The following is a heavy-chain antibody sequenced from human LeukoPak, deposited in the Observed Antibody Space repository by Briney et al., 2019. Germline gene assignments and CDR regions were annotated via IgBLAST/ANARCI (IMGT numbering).Heavy chain of an antibody. CDR1: GFTFSTSA. J-gene: IGHJ3*02. CDR3: AAERYGGISDCCNFEI. CDR2: IIVGTGTT. D-gene: IGHD4-23*01. V-gene: IGHV1-58*01. Sequence: SVKVSCKSSGFTFSTSAVQWVRQARGQRLEWIGWIIVGTGTTNYAQSLQGRLTITRDMSTNTAYMELSSLRFEDTAIYYCAAERYGGISDCCNFEIWGQGTMVTVSS.